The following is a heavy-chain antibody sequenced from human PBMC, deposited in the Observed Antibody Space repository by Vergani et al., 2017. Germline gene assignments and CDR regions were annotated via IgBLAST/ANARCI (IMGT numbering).Heavy chain of an antibody. D-gene: IGHD6-19*01. CDR3: ANDDSSGWPHY. CDR1: GFTFSSYA. V-gene: IGHV3-23*03. J-gene: IGHJ4*02. CDR2: IYSGGSST. Sequence: EVQLLESGGGLVQPGGSLRLSCAASGFTFSSYAMSWVRQAPGKGLEWVSVIYSGGSSTYYADSVKGRFTISRDNSKNTLYLQMNSLRAEDTAVYYCANDDSSGWPHYWGQGTLVTVSS.